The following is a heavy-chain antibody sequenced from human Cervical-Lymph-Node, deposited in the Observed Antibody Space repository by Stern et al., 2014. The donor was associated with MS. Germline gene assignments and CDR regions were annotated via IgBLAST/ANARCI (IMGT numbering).Heavy chain of an antibody. CDR2: IYYSGST. CDR3: VGYRNWYFDL. CDR1: GGSISSSSYY. J-gene: IGHJ2*01. D-gene: IGHD3-16*02. V-gene: IGHV4-39*01. Sequence: QVQLQESGPGLVKPSETLSLTCTVSGGSISSSSYYWGWIRQPPGKGLEWIGSIYYSGSTYYNPSLKSRVTISVDTSKNQFSLKVSSVTAADTAVYYCVGYRNWYFDLWGRGTLVTVSS.